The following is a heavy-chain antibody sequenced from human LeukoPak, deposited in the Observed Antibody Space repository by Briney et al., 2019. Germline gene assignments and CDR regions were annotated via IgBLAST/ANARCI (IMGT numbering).Heavy chain of an antibody. CDR1: GFTFTTYA. D-gene: IGHD2-15*01. J-gene: IGHJ4*02. CDR2: MSSGSRYI. CDR3: ARDRPTGASRIFVVQ. Sequence: GGSLRLSCTASGFTFTTYAMTWVRQAPGKGLEWISSMSSGSRYIYYADSVRGRFTISRDNTRNSLYLAMNNLRAEDTAIYYCARDRPTGASRIFVVQWGQGTPVTVSS. V-gene: IGHV3-21*06.